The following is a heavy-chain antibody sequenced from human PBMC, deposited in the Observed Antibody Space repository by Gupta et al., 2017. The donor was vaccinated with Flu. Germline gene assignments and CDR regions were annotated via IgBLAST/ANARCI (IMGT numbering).Heavy chain of an antibody. V-gene: IGHV5-51*01. CDR1: GYSFTNYW. J-gene: IGHJ4*02. D-gene: IGHD5-24*01. Sequence: EVQLVQSGAEVKKPGESLQISCKGSGYSFTNYWLGWVRQMPGKGLEWMGIIYHGDSDTRYSPSFQGQVTISVDKSISTAYLQWSSLKASDTSMYYCARHPRMATMPKGGFDYWGQGTLVTVSS. CDR3: ARHPRMATMPKGGFDY. CDR2: IYHGDSDT.